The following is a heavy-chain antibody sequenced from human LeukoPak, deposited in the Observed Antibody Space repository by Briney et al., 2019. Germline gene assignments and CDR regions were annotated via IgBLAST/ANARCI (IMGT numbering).Heavy chain of an antibody. V-gene: IGHV1-8*01. CDR3: ARRGFDWNGNWFDP. D-gene: IGHD1-1*01. CDR2: MNPNSGNT. Sequence: GASVKVSCKASGYTFTSYDINWVRQATGQGLEWMGWMNPNSGNTGYAQKFQGRVTMTRNTSISTAYMELSSLRSEDTAVYYCARRGFDWNGNWFDPWGQGTLVTVSS. CDR1: GYTFTSYD. J-gene: IGHJ5*02.